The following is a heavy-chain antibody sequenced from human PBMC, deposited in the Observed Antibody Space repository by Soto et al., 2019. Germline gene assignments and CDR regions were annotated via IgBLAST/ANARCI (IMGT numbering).Heavy chain of an antibody. J-gene: IGHJ4*02. Sequence: QVQLVQSGAEVKKPGASVKVSCKASGYPFINFAIHWVRQAPGQRLEWMGWIHGGTGNTKYSEKFQDRVTITRDTSASIVYMELSRLRSDDTAVYYCARGPRTGSSGWFYFDSWGQGPLVSVSS. V-gene: IGHV1-3*01. D-gene: IGHD6-19*01. CDR3: ARGPRTGSSGWFYFDS. CDR2: IHGGTGNT. CDR1: GYPFINFA.